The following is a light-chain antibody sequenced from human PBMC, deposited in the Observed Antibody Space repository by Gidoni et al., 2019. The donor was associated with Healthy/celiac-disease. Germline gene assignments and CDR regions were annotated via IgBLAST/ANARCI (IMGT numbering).Light chain of an antibody. CDR1: QSISSY. J-gene: IGKJ2*01. CDR3: QQSYSTPDT. V-gene: IGKV1-39*01. Sequence: DLQMTQSPSSLSASVGDRVTITCRASQSISSYLNWYQQKPGKPTKLLIYAASSLQSGVPSRFSGRGSGTDVTLTISSLQPEYFATYYCQQSYSTPDTFGQWTKLEIK. CDR2: AAS.